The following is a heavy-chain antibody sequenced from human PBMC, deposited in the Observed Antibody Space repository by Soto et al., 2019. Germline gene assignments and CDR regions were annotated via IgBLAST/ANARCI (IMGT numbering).Heavy chain of an antibody. Sequence: SETLSLTCAVYGGSFSSYYWSWIRQPPGKGLEWIGYIYYSGSTNYNPTLKSRVTISVDTSKNQFSLKLSSVTAADTAVYYCARESIAVAGAVDYWGQGTLVTVSS. CDR2: IYYSGST. V-gene: IGHV4-59*01. CDR3: ARESIAVAGAVDY. D-gene: IGHD6-19*01. J-gene: IGHJ4*02. CDR1: GGSFSSYY.